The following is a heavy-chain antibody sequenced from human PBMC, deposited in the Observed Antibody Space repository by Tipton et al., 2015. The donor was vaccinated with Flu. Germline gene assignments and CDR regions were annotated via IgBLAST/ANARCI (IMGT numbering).Heavy chain of an antibody. CDR2: TYYRSKWYN. J-gene: IGHJ6*02. CDR1: GDSVSSNSAA. Sequence: GLVKPSQTLSLTCAISGDSVSSNSAAWNWIRQSPSRGLEWLGRTYYRSKWYNDYAVSVKSRITINPDTSKNQFSLQLNSVTPEDTAVYYCARDLAYYDILTCYQGYYYYGMDVWGQGTTVTVSS. V-gene: IGHV6-1*01. CDR3: ARDLAYYDILTCYQGYYYYGMDV. D-gene: IGHD3-9*01.